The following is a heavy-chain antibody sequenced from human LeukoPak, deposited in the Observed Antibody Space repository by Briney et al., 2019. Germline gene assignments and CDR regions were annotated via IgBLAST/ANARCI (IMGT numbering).Heavy chain of an antibody. D-gene: IGHD6-13*01. CDR3: ARGLFGSSWYSSFDY. Sequence: SETLSLTCAVYGGSFSGYYWSWIRQPPGKGLEWIGEINHSGSTNYNPSLKSRVTISVDTSKNQFSLKLSSVTAADTAVYYRARGLFGSSWYSSFDYWGQGTLVTVSS. CDR1: GGSFSGYY. J-gene: IGHJ4*02. V-gene: IGHV4-34*01. CDR2: INHSGST.